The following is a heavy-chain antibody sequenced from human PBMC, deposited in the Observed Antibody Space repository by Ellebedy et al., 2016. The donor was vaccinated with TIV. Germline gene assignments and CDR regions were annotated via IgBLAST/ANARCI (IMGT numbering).Heavy chain of an antibody. CDR2: ISSSSSTI. CDR3: AREAGTSGWYSGFQH. V-gene: IGHV3-48*01. D-gene: IGHD6-19*01. J-gene: IGHJ1*01. Sequence: GESLKISCAASGFTFSGYAMNWVRQAPGKGLEWVSYISSSSSTIYYADSVKGRFTISRNDSKNTLYLQMNSLRAEDTAIYYCAREAGTSGWYSGFQHWGQGTLVTVSS. CDR1: GFTFSGYA.